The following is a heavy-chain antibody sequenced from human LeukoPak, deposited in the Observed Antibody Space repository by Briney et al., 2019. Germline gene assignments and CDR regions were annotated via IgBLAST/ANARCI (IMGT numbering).Heavy chain of an antibody. Sequence: SPSETLSLTCTVSGGSISSYYWSWIRQPPGKGLEWIGYIYYSGSTNYNPSLKSRVTISVDTSKNQFSLKLSSVTAADTAVYYCARGYDFWSGYYVPPYYYGMDVWGQGTTVTVSS. CDR3: ARGYDFWSGYYVPPYYYGMDV. D-gene: IGHD3-3*01. CDR2: IYYSGST. V-gene: IGHV4-59*01. CDR1: GGSISSYY. J-gene: IGHJ6*02.